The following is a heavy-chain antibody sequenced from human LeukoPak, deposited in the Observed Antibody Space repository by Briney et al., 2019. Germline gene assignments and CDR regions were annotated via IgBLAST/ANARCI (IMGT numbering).Heavy chain of an antibody. V-gene: IGHV3-48*04. Sequence: PGGSLRLSCAASGFTFSSYNVNWVRQAPGKGLEWVSYISSSGSAIYYADSVRGRFTISRDNAKNTLYLQMNSLRAEDTAVYYCAKCTYYDILTGYYRYFDYWGQGTLVTVSS. CDR1: GFTFSSYN. CDR3: AKCTYYDILTGYYRYFDY. D-gene: IGHD3-9*01. CDR2: ISSSGSAI. J-gene: IGHJ4*02.